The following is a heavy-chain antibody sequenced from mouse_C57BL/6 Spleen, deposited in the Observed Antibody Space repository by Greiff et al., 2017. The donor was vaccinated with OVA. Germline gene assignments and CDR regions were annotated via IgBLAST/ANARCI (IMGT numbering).Heavy chain of an antibody. CDR2: INPSTGGT. Sequence: VQLQQSGPELVKPGASVKISCKASGYSFTGYYMNWVKQSPEKSLEWIGEINPSTGGTTYNQKFKAKATLTVDKSSSTAYMQLKSLTSEDSAVYYCASRDSSGYYCDYWGQGTTLTVSS. CDR3: ASRDSSGYYCDY. J-gene: IGHJ2*01. CDR1: GYSFTGYY. V-gene: IGHV1-42*01. D-gene: IGHD3-2*02.